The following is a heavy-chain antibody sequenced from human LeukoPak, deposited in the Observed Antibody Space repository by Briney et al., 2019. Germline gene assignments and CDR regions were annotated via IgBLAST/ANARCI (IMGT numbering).Heavy chain of an antibody. CDR1: GGSISFYH. CDR3: ARAGSGWYGGRLFEF. D-gene: IGHD6-13*01. Sequence: SETLSLTCTVSGGSISFYHWSWIRQSPGKELEWIGDISESGSTNYMPSLKSRVTIPVDTSNQFSLKLSSVTAADTAVYYCARAGSGWYGGRLFEFWGPGALVAVSS. V-gene: IGHV4-59*01. CDR2: ISESGST. J-gene: IGHJ4*02.